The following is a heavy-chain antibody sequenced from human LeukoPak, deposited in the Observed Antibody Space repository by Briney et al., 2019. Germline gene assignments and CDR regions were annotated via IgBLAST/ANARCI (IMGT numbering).Heavy chain of an antibody. CDR1: GFTFSSYS. CDR3: AKGPLTMVRGVPFDY. Sequence: PGGSLRLSCAASGFTFSSYSMNWVRQAPGKGLEWVSSISSSSSYIYYADSVKGRFTISRDNAKNSLYLQMNSLRAEDTAVYYCAKGPLTMVRGVPFDYWGQGTLVTVSS. D-gene: IGHD3-10*01. J-gene: IGHJ4*02. V-gene: IGHV3-21*04. CDR2: ISSSSSYI.